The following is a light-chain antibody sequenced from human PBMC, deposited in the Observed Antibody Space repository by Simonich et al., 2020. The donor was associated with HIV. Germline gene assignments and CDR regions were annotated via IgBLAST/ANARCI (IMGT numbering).Light chain of an antibody. J-gene: IGKJ3*01. CDR1: QSLLSSNGYNY. V-gene: IGKV2-28*01. CDR2: LGS. CDR3: MQALQTPFT. Sequence: DIVVTQTPLSLSVTPGQPASISCRSSQSLLSSNGYNYLDWYLQKPGQSPQLLIYLGSNRASGVPDRFSGSGSGTDFTLQISRVEAEDVGVYYCMQALQTPFTFGPGTKVDIK.